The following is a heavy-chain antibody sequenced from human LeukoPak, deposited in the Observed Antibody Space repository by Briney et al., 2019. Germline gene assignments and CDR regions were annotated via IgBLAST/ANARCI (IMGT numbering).Heavy chain of an antibody. CDR2: INHSGST. CDR3: ARPMGYGSGSYYSYFDY. CDR1: GGSFSGYY. J-gene: IGHJ4*02. D-gene: IGHD3-10*01. Sequence: SETLSLTCAVYGGSFSGYYWSWIRQPPGKGLEWIGEINHSGSTNYNPSLESRVTISVDTSKNQFSLKLSSVTAADTAVYYCARPMGYGSGSYYSYFDYWGQGTLVTVSS. V-gene: IGHV4-34*01.